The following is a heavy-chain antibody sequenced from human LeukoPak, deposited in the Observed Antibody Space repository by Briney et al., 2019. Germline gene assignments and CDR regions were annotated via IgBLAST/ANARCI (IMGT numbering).Heavy chain of an antibody. CDR3: ARDGDCSGGSCYSTGWFDP. CDR1: GYTFTSYG. CDR2: ISAYNGNT. Sequence: GASVKVSCKASGYTFTSYGISWVRQAPGQGLEWMGWISAYNGNTNYAQKLQGRVTMITDTSTSTAYMELRSLRSDDTAVYYCARDGDCSGGSCYSTGWFDPWGQGTLVTVSS. V-gene: IGHV1-18*04. D-gene: IGHD2-15*01. J-gene: IGHJ5*02.